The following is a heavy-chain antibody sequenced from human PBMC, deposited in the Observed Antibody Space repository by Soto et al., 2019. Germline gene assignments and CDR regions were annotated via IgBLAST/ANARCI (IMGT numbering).Heavy chain of an antibody. V-gene: IGHV3-30*03. CDR1: GFIFSNYG. CDR3: AIVRVADSALDH. D-gene: IGHD3-10*02. Sequence: QVQLVESGGGVVQPGRSLRLSCAGSGFIFSNYGMHWVRQAPGKGLEWVAFISYDGSDILYADSVKGRFTISRDNSKSTLCLLMNRPRAEDTAVYFCAIVRVADSALDHWGQGSLVTGS. CDR2: ISYDGSDI. J-gene: IGHJ4*02.